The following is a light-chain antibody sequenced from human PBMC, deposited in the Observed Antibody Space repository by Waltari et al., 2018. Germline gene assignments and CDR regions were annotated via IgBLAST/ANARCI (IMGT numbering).Light chain of an antibody. V-gene: IGLV7-46*01. CDR1: TGTVTRGHY. Sequence: QAVVTQEPSLTVSPGGTVTLTCSSSTGTVTRGHYPYWFQQKPGQAPRTLISDATNKYSRTPARFSGSLLGGKAALTLSGAQPEDEAEYYCFHSYVDGGVFGGGTRLTVL. J-gene: IGLJ3*02. CDR2: DAT. CDR3: FHSYVDGGV.